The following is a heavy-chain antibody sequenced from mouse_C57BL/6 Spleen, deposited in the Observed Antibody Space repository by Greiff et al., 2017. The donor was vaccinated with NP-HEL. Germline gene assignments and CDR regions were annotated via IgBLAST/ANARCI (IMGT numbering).Heavy chain of an antibody. CDR2: IRNKANNHAT. CDR1: GFTFSDAW. Sequence: EVQLVESGGGLVQPGGSMKLSCAASGFTFSDAWMDWVRQSPEQGLEWVAEIRNKANNHATYYAESVKGRFTISRDDSKSSVYLQMNSLRAEDTGIYYCTRLDYDEDYYAMDYWGQGTSVTVSS. D-gene: IGHD2-4*01. J-gene: IGHJ4*01. V-gene: IGHV6-6*01. CDR3: TRLDYDEDYYAMDY.